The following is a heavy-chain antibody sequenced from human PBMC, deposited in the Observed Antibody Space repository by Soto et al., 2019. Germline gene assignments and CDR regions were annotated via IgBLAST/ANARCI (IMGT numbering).Heavy chain of an antibody. CDR2: VSHGGRNI. CDR3: GKGGRKWVVTSDLNY. J-gene: IGHJ4*02. Sequence: VQLVESGGGVVQPGRSLRLSCAASGFTFSDYAMHWVRQAPGKGLEWVAVVSHGGRNIHYADSVKGRFTISRDSTKNTVSLEMTSRTAGDTAVYYWGKGGRKWVVTSDLNYWGQGALVTVSS. V-gene: IGHV3-30*18. D-gene: IGHD2-21*02. CDR1: GFTFSDYA.